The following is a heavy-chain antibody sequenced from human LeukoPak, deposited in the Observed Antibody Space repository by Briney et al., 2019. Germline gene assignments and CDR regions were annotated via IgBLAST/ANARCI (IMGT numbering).Heavy chain of an antibody. J-gene: IGHJ3*02. CDR2: ISGSGGST. Sequence: GGSLRLSCAASGFISTYSMNWVRQAPGKGLEWVSAISGSGGSTYYADSAKGRFTISRDNAKNSLYLQMNSLRAEDTAVYYCARSDDAFDIWGQGTMVTVSS. CDR1: GFISTYS. V-gene: IGHV3-21*01. CDR3: ARSDDAFDI.